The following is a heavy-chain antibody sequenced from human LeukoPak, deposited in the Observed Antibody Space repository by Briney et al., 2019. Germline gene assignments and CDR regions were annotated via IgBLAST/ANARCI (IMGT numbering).Heavy chain of an antibody. V-gene: IGHV3-48*04. CDR3: ARGSKYYYDNDGTYDY. D-gene: IGHD3-22*01. J-gene: IGHJ4*02. CDR1: GFTFSSYS. CDR2: ISSSSSTI. Sequence: GGSLRLSCAASGFTFSSYSMNWVRQAPGKGLEWVSYISSSSSTIYYADSVKGRFTISRDNAKNSLYLQMNSLRAEDTAVYYCARGSKYYYDNDGTYDYWGQGTLVTVSS.